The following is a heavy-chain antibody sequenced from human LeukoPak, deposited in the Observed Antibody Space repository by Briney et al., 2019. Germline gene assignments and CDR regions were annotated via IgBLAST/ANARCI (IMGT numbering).Heavy chain of an antibody. J-gene: IGHJ5*02. CDR2: ISSSSSTI. CDR1: GFTFSSYS. Sequence: RPGGSLRLSCAASGFTFSSYSMNWVRQAPGKGLEWVSYISSSSSTIYYADSVKGRFTISRDNAKNSLYLQMNSLRAEDTAVYYCAIDGVAAARVYWFDPWGQGTLVTVSS. D-gene: IGHD6-13*01. CDR3: AIDGVAAARVYWFDP. V-gene: IGHV3-48*01.